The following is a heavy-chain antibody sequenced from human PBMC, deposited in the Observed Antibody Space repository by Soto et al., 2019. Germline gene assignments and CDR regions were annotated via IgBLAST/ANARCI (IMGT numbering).Heavy chain of an antibody. D-gene: IGHD6-13*01. J-gene: IGHJ1*01. CDR2: ISYTGST. Sequence: SETLSLTCSVSGGSISSGDYFWNWVRQHPGKGLEWIGYISYTGSTYYNPTLKSRVTISVDRSKNHFSLNLTSVTAADTAVYYCARDSAWYRYFQHWCPGTLVTVSS. CDR1: GGSISSGDYF. CDR3: ARDSAWYRYFQH. V-gene: IGHV4-31*03.